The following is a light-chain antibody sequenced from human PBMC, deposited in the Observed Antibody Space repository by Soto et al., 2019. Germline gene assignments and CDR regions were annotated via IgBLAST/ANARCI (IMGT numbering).Light chain of an antibody. V-gene: IGLV2-23*02. Sequence: QSVLTQPASVSGSPGQSITISCTGTSSDVGSDNLVSWYQQHPGKAPKFIIYEVNQRPAGVSYRFSGSKSGNTAYLTISGLQAEDEADYYCCSYAGSITYVFGTGTKVTAL. CDR2: EVN. CDR1: SSDVGSDNL. J-gene: IGLJ1*01. CDR3: CSYAGSITYV.